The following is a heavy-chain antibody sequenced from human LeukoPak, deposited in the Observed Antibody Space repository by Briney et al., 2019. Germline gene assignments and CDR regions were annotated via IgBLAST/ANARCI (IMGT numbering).Heavy chain of an antibody. D-gene: IGHD6-13*01. CDR1: GGSISSYY. CDR2: IYYSGST. CDR3: AGVRYSSSWALFDY. J-gene: IGHJ4*02. V-gene: IGHV4-59*01. Sequence: SETLSLTCTVSGGSISSYYWGWIRQPPGKGLEWIGYIYYSGSTNYNPSLKSRVTISVDTSKNQFSLKLSSVTAADTAAYYCAGVRYSSSWALFDYWGQGTLVTVSS.